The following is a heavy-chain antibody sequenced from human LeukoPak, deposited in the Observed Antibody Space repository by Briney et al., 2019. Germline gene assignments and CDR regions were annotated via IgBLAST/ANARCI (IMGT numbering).Heavy chain of an antibody. D-gene: IGHD1-26*01. CDR1: GGSISSSSYY. Sequence: SETLSLTCTVSGGSISSSSYYWGWIRQPPGKGLEWIGSIYYSGSTYYNPSLKSRVTISVDTSKNQFSLELSSVTAADTAVYYCARQNSGSYSDDAFDIWGQGTMVTVSS. CDR3: ARQNSGSYSDDAFDI. V-gene: IGHV4-39*01. J-gene: IGHJ3*02. CDR2: IYYSGST.